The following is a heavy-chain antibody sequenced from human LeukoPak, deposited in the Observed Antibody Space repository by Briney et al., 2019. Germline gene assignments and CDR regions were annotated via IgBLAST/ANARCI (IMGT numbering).Heavy chain of an antibody. CDR3: AKSGVALEQQYYYYMDV. V-gene: IGHV3-30*18. CDR2: ISYDGSNK. J-gene: IGHJ6*03. Sequence: GGSLRLSCAASGFTFSSYGMHWVRQAPGKGLEWVAVISYDGSNKYYADSVKGRFTISRDNSKNTMYVQMNSLRVEDTAVYYCAKSGVALEQQYYYYMDVWGKGTTVTVSS. CDR1: GFTFSSYG. D-gene: IGHD1/OR15-1a*01.